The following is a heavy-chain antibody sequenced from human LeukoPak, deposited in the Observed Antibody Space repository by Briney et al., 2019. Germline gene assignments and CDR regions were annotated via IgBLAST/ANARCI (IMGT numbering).Heavy chain of an antibody. J-gene: IGHJ6*02. D-gene: IGHD3-22*01. CDR2: IWYDGSNK. CDR3: ARAQGDSSGYFGQPYYYYYGMDV. V-gene: IGHV3-33*01. Sequence: GGSLRLSCAASGFTFSSYGMHWVRQAPGKGLEWVAVIWYDGSNKYYADSVKGRFTISRDNSKSTLYLQMNSLRAEDTAVYYCARAQGDSSGYFGQPYYYYYGMDVWGQGTTVTVSS. CDR1: GFTFSSYG.